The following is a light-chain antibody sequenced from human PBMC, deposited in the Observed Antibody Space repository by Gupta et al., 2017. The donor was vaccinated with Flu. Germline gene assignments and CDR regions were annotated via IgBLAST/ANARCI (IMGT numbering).Light chain of an antibody. CDR1: SSNRGNNY. Sequence: QSVLTQPPSVSAAPGQKVTISCSGRSSNRGNNYVSGYQQHPGTTPKLLINDNNKRPAGIPDRFSGSKSGTSATLGITGLQTGEEADYYCGTWDSSLSAGVVGGGTKLTVL. J-gene: IGLJ3*02. CDR2: DNN. CDR3: GTWDSSLSAGV. V-gene: IGLV1-51*01.